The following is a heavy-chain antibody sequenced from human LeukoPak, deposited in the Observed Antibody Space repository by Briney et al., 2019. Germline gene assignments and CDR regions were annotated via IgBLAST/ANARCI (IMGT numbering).Heavy chain of an antibody. CDR3: TTAFPWWLRVGYFDY. D-gene: IGHD5-12*01. Sequence: PGGSLRLSCAASGFTVSSNYMSWVRQAPGKGLEWVGRIKSKTDGGTTDYAAPVKGRFTISRDDSKNTLYLQMNSLKTEDTAVYYCTTAFPWWLRVGYFDYWGQGTLVTVSS. V-gene: IGHV3-15*01. CDR2: IKSKTDGGTT. J-gene: IGHJ4*02. CDR1: GFTVSSNY.